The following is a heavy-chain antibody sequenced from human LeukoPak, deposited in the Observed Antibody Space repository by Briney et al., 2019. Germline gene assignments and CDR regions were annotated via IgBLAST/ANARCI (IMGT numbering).Heavy chain of an antibody. Sequence: ASVKVSCTVSGYTLTELSMHWVRQAPGKGLEWMGGFDPEDGETIYAQKFQGRVTMTEDTSTDTAYMDLSSLRSEDTAVYYCATDSNYYGSGSVSAFDYWGQGTLVTVSS. CDR1: GYTLTELS. CDR2: FDPEDGET. J-gene: IGHJ4*02. CDR3: ATDSNYYGSGSVSAFDY. D-gene: IGHD3-10*01. V-gene: IGHV1-24*01.